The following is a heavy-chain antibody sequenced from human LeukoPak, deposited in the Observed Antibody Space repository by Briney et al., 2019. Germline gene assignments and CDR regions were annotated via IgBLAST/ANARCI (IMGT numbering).Heavy chain of an antibody. D-gene: IGHD5-24*01. V-gene: IGHV3-30*02. J-gene: IGHJ4*02. CDR2: IRYDGSNK. Sequence: GGSLRLSCAASGFTFSSYGMHWVRQAPGKGLEWVAFIRYDGSNKYYADSVKGRFTISRDNSKNTLYLQMNSLGAEDTAVYYCAKNLRDGYNRAQFDYWGQGTLVTVSS. CDR3: AKNLRDGYNRAQFDY. CDR1: GFTFSSYG.